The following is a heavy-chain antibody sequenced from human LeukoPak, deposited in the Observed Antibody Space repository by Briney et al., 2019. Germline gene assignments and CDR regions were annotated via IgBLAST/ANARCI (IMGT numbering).Heavy chain of an antibody. CDR3: SRDSLSPCGGDCYSGLDV. V-gene: IGHV3-74*01. CDR1: GFTFSNYW. J-gene: IGHJ6*02. Sequence: GGSLRLSCAASGFTFSNYWMHWVRQAPGEALMWVSRIKSDGSSTTYADSVKGRFTISRDNAKNTLYLQMNSLRAEDTAVYYCSRDSLSPCGGDCYSGLDVWGQGTTVTVSS. CDR2: IKSDGSST. D-gene: IGHD2-21*02.